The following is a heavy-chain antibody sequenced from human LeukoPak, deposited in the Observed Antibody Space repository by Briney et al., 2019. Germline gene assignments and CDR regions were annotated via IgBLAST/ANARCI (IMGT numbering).Heavy chain of an antibody. CDR3: ARVGSWDAFDI. CDR1: GFTFSSYA. CDR2: ISSNRGNT. D-gene: IGHD1-26*01. J-gene: IGHJ3*02. V-gene: IGHV3-64*02. Sequence: PGGSLRLSCAASGFTFSSYAMHWVRQAPGKGLGYVSAISSNRGNTYYADSVRGRFTISRDNSKNTLYLQLGSLRAEDMAVYYCARVGSWDAFDIWGQGTMVTVSS.